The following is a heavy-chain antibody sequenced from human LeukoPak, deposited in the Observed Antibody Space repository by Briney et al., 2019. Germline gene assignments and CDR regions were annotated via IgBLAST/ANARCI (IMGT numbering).Heavy chain of an antibody. V-gene: IGHV3-30*18. D-gene: IGHD1-14*01. CDR3: AKVRGPLYYYAVDA. CDR2: VSYDGKYE. Sequence: PGTSLRLSCAASGFTFTNFAFHWVRQAPGKGPEWVATVSYDGKYEFYSDSAKGRFSISRNDSDSTVHLQMHSLRPEDSAVYYCAKVRGPLYYYAVDAWGQGTKVTVSS. CDR1: GFTFTNFA. J-gene: IGHJ6*02.